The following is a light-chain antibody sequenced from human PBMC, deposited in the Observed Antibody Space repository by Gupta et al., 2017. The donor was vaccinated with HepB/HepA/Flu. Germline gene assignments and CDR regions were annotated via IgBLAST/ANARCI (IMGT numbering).Light chain of an antibody. CDR1: QDISNY. CDR2: DAS. Sequence: DIQMTPSPSSLSASVGDRVTITCQASQDISNYLNWYQQKPGQAPKLLIYDASHLATGVPSRFSGSGSGTDFTLTISSLQPEDVATYYCQQYDNFPLTFGGGTKVEIK. V-gene: IGKV1-33*01. J-gene: IGKJ4*02. CDR3: QQYDNFPLT.